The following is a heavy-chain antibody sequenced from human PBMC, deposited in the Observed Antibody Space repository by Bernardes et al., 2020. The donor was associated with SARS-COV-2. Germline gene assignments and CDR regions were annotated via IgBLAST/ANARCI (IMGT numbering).Heavy chain of an antibody. CDR3: ARTGTTSLSDFGRFDY. Sequence: LSRTGTVSGDSIGGYYWSWVRPPPGKGLEWIGFIYYSASTNYNPSLKSRVTISVDTSKDQFSLRLSSVTAADTAIYYCARTGTTSLSDFGRFDYWGQGTLVTVSS. V-gene: IGHV4-59*01. J-gene: IGHJ4*02. CDR1: GDSIGGYY. CDR2: IYYSAST. D-gene: IGHD1-7*01.